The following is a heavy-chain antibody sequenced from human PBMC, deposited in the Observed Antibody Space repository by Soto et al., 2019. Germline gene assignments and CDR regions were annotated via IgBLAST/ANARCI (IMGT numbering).Heavy chain of an antibody. Sequence: GGSLRLSCAASGFTFDDYAMHWVRQAPGKGLEWVSGISWNSGSIGYADSVKGRFTISRDNAKNSLYLQMNSLRAEDTALYYCAKEGGSGSYYLGYFDYWGQGTLVTVSS. J-gene: IGHJ4*02. CDR2: ISWNSGSI. CDR3: AKEGGSGSYYLGYFDY. CDR1: GFTFDDYA. D-gene: IGHD3-10*01. V-gene: IGHV3-9*01.